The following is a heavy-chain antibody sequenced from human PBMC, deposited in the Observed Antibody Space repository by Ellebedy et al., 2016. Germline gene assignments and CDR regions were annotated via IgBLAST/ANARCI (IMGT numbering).Heavy chain of an antibody. J-gene: IGHJ5*02. CDR3: ARGVLYERGYNCFDP. CDR2: INPNSGGT. Sequence: ASVKVSXXASGYIFSSHDINWVRQATGQGLEWMGWINPNSGGTNYAPKFQGRVTMTRDTSISTAYMELSRLTSDDAAVYYCARGVLYERGYNCFDPWGQGTLVTVSS. D-gene: IGHD3-16*01. V-gene: IGHV1-2*02. CDR1: GYIFSSHD.